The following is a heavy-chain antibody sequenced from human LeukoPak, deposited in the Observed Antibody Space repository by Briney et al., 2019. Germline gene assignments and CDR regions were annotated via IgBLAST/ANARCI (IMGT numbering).Heavy chain of an antibody. CDR2: IYYSGST. CDR1: GGSISSSSYY. D-gene: IGHD3-22*01. J-gene: IGHJ4*02. Sequence: SETLSLTCTVSGGSISSSSYYWGWIRQPPGKGLEWIGSIYYSGSTYYNPSLKSRVTISVDTSKNQFSLKLSSVTAADTAVYCCARRGYYDSSGYPWDFDYWGQGTLVTVSS. CDR3: ARRGYYDSSGYPWDFDY. V-gene: IGHV4-39*01.